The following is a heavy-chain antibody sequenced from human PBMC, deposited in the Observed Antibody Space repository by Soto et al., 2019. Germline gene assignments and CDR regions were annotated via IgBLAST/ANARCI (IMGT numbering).Heavy chain of an antibody. CDR2: INHSGST. D-gene: IGHD6-6*01. V-gene: IGHV4-34*01. CDR3: ARGARTARPRDYFDY. CDR1: GGSFSGYY. J-gene: IGHJ4*02. Sequence: SETLSLTCAVYGGSFSGYYWSWIRQPPGKGLEWIGEINHSGSTNYNPSLKSRVTISVDTSKNQFSLKLSSVTAADTAVYYCARGARTARPRDYFDYWGQGTRVTVSS.